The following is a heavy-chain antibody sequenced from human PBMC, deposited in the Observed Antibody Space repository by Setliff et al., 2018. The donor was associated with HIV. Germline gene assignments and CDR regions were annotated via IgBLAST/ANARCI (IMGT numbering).Heavy chain of an antibody. Sequence: GALRLSCAASGFTFSSYGMHWVRQAPGKGLEWVAFIQYDGRNKYYAESVKGRFTISRDNSKSTLYLQMNSLRPEDRAVYYCATTHHYARSGYYGWGQGTLVTVSS. D-gene: IGHD3-22*01. CDR3: ATTHHYARSGYYG. J-gene: IGHJ4*02. CDR1: GFTFSSYG. V-gene: IGHV3-30*02. CDR2: IQYDGRNK.